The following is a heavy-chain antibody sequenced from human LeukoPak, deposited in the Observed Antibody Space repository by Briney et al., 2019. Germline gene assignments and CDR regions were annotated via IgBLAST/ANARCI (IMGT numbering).Heavy chain of an antibody. V-gene: IGHV1-18*01. CDR2: ISAYNGNT. D-gene: IGHD5-18*01. Sequence: ASVKVSCKASGYTFTSYGISWVRRAPGQGREWMGWISAYNGNTNYAQKLQGRVTMTTDTSTSTAYMELRSLRSDDTAVYYCARDTDMVSAFDIWGQGTMVTVSS. J-gene: IGHJ3*02. CDR3: ARDTDMVSAFDI. CDR1: GYTFTSYG.